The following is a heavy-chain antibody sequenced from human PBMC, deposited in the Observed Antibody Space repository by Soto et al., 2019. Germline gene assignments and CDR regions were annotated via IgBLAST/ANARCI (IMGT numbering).Heavy chain of an antibody. CDR1: GYTFTSYG. CDR3: ARDLYAYSSSSGAYYYYYGMDV. Sequence: GASVKVSCKASGYTFTSYGISWVRQAPGQGLEWMGWISAYNGNTNYAQKLHGRVTMTTDTSTSTAYMELRSLRSDDTAVYYCARDLYAYSSSSGAYYYYYGMDVWGQGTTVTVSS. V-gene: IGHV1-18*04. CDR2: ISAYNGNT. J-gene: IGHJ6*02. D-gene: IGHD6-6*01.